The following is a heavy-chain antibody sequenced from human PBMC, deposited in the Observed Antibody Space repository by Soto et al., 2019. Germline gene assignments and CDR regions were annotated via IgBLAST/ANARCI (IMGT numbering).Heavy chain of an antibody. CDR2: ISSSGSTI. Sequence: GGSLRLSCAASGFTFSDYYMSWIRQAPGKGLEWVSYISSSGSTIYYADSVKGRFTISRDNAKNSLYLQMNSLRAEDTAVYYCARSLDYGDYVRPFDYWGQGTLVTVSS. J-gene: IGHJ4*02. D-gene: IGHD4-17*01. CDR3: ARSLDYGDYVRPFDY. V-gene: IGHV3-11*01. CDR1: GFTFSDYY.